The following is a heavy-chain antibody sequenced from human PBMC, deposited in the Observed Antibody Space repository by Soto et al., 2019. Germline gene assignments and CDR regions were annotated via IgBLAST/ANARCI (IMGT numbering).Heavy chain of an antibody. Sequence: GGSLRLSCAASGFTFSSYAMSWVRQAPGKGLEWVSAISGSGGSTYYADSVKGRFTISRDNSKNTLYLQMNSLRAEDTAVYYCAKVAGPRIAAAGRFDYWGQGTLVTVSS. J-gene: IGHJ4*02. CDR1: GFTFSSYA. V-gene: IGHV3-23*01. D-gene: IGHD6-13*01. CDR2: ISGSGGST. CDR3: AKVAGPRIAAAGRFDY.